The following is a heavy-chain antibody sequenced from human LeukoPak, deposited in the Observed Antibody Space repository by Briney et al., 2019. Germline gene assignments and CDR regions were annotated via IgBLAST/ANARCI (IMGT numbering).Heavy chain of an antibody. CDR3: AKFKWSLGFGELLSFDY. CDR1: GFTFSSYA. Sequence: GGSLRLSCAASGFTFSSYAMSWVRQAPGKGLEWVSAISGSGGSTYYADSVKGRFTISRDNSKNTLYLQMNSLRAKDTAVYYCAKFKWSLGFGELLSFDYWGQGTLVTVSS. CDR2: ISGSGGST. V-gene: IGHV3-23*01. J-gene: IGHJ4*02. D-gene: IGHD3-10*01.